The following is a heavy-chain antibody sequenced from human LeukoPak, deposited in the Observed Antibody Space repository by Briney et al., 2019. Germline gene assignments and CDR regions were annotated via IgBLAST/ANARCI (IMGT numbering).Heavy chain of an antibody. V-gene: IGHV3-74*01. CDR3: PREQGYYSVPGY. D-gene: IGHD3-22*01. CDR2: IRNDGSST. CDR1: GFTFSSYW. J-gene: IGHJ4*02. Sequence: HPGGSLRLSCAASGFTFSSYWMHWVRQAPGKGPVWVARIRNDGSSTDYADSVKGRFTISRDNAKNTLYLQMNSLRAEDTAVYYCPREQGYYSVPGYWGQGTLVTVSS.